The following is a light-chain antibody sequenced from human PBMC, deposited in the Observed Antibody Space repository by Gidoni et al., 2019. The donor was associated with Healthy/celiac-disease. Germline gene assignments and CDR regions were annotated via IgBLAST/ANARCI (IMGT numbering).Light chain of an antibody. J-gene: IGKJ1*01. Sequence: DIRMTKSPSSLSASVGDRVTITCQASQDISNYLNWYQQKPGKAPKLLIYDASNLETGVPSRFSGSGSGTDFTFTISSLQPEDIATYYCQQYDNLLTWTFGQXTKVEIK. CDR1: QDISNY. CDR3: QQYDNLLTWT. CDR2: DAS. V-gene: IGKV1-33*01.